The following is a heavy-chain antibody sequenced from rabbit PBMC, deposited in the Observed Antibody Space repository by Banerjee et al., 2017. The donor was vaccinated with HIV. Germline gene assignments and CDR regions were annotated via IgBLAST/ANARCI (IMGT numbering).Heavy chain of an antibody. CDR3: ATYGSISGDFNL. Sequence: QRLGESGGGLVKPGASLTLTCTASGFSFSSVYDMCWVRRAPGKGLEWIACINTISGDTVYATWAKGRFTISKASWTTVTLQMNSLTAADTATYFCATYGSISGDFNLWGQGTLVTVS. CDR1: GFSFSSVYD. D-gene: IGHD1-1*01. CDR2: INTISGDT. J-gene: IGHJ4*01. V-gene: IGHV1S40*01.